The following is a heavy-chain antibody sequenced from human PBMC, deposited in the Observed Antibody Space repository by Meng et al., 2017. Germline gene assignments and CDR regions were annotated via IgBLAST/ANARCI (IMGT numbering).Heavy chain of an antibody. CDR3: TTDCLGYCSGGSYQFDY. J-gene: IGHJ4*02. V-gene: IGHV3-15*01. CDR2: IKSKTDGGTT. D-gene: IGHD2-15*01. Sequence: GESLKISCAASGFTFSNAWMSWVRQAPGKGLGWVGRIKSKTDGGTTDYAAPVKGRFTISRDDSKNTLYLQMNSLKTEDTAVYYCTTDCLGYCSGGSYQFDYWGQGTLVTVSS. CDR1: GFTFSNAW.